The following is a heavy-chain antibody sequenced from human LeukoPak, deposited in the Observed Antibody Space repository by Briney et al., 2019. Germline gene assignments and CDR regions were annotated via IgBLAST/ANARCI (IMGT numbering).Heavy chain of an antibody. CDR3: AKDNEWLYYFDY. CDR1: GFTFSTYS. V-gene: IGHV3-21*01. Sequence: PGGSLRLSCVDSGFTFSTYSMNWVRQAPGKGLEWVSSISSSSSYIYYGDSVKGRFTISRDNSKNTLYLQMNSLRAEDTAVYYCAKDNEWLYYFDYWGQGTLVTVSS. CDR2: ISSSSSYI. D-gene: IGHD6-19*01. J-gene: IGHJ4*02.